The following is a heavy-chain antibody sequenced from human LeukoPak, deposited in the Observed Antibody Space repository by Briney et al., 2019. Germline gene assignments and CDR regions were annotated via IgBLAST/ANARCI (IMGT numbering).Heavy chain of an antibody. V-gene: IGHV4-30-2*03. Sequence: PSETLSLTCGVSGGSISSGGYSWSWIRQPPGKGLEWIGSIYHSGSTYYNPSLKSRVTISVDTSKNQFSLKLSSVTAADTAVYYCARISGYSYGFDYWGQGTLVTVSS. CDR1: GGSISSGGYS. J-gene: IGHJ4*02. CDR2: IYHSGST. D-gene: IGHD5-18*01. CDR3: ARISGYSYGFDY.